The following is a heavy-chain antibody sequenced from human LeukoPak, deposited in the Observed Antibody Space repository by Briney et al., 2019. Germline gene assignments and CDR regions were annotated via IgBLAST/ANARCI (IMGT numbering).Heavy chain of an antibody. CDR1: GFTFSSYA. J-gene: IGHJ4*02. CDR2: ISFDGSNK. D-gene: IGHD3-9*01. Sequence: GGSLRLSCAASGFTFSSYAMHWVRQAPAKGLDWVAVISFDGSNKYYADSVKGRFTISRDNSKNTLYLQMTSLRAEDTAVYYCARPAVNYDILTGFDYWGQGTLVTVSS. CDR3: ARPAVNYDILTGFDY. V-gene: IGHV3-30-3*01.